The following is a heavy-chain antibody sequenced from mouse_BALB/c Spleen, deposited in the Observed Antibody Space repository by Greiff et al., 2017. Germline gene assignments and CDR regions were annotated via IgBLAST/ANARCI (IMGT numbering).Heavy chain of an antibody. CDR3: VRARDYFPFDY. CDR1: GFSLTSYD. CDR2: IWTGGGT. J-gene: IGHJ2*01. V-gene: IGHV2-9-2*01. Sequence: LVESGPGLVAPSQSLSITCTVSGFSLTSYDISWIRQPPGKGLEWLGVIWTGGGTNYNSAFMSRLSISKDNSKSQVFLKMNSLQTDDTAIYYCVRARDYFPFDYWGQGTTLTVSS. D-gene: IGHD1-1*01.